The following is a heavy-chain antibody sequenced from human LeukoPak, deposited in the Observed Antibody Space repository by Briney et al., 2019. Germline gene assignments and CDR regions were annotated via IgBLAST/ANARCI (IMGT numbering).Heavy chain of an antibody. D-gene: IGHD3-22*01. CDR1: GGSISSYY. CDR3: ARWGISYYDSSGYSFDY. J-gene: IGHJ4*02. CDR2: IYTSGST. V-gene: IGHV4-4*07. Sequence: SETLSLTCTVSGGSISSYYWSWIRQPAGKGLEWIGRIYTSGSTNYNPSLKSRVTMSVDTSKNQFSLKLSSVTAADTAVYYCARWGISYYDSSGYSFDYWGQGTLVTVSS.